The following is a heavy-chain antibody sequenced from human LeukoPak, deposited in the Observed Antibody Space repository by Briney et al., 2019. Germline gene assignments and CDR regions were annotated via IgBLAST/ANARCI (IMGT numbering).Heavy chain of an antibody. CDR2: IKQDGSDK. J-gene: IGHJ5*02. CDR3: ARDRGIEVAGTMGA. V-gene: IGHV3-7*01. CDR1: GFTFSAFW. D-gene: IGHD6-19*01. Sequence: PGGSLRLSCAVSGFTFSAFWMSWVRQAPGKGLECVANIKQDGSDKYYVDSVKGRFTISRDNGKKSLYLQMNSLRAEDTAVYYCARDRGIEVAGTMGAWGQGTLVTVSS.